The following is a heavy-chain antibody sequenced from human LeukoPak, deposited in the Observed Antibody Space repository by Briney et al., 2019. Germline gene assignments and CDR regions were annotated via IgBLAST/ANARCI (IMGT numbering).Heavy chain of an antibody. CDR1: GFTVSSNY. J-gene: IGHJ4*02. D-gene: IGHD3-3*01. CDR3: AKDSSTYDFWSGPYYFDY. CDR2: IYSGGST. Sequence: PGGSLRLSCAASGFTVSSNYMSWVRQAPGKGLEWVSVIYSGGSTYYADSVKGRFTISRDNSKNTLYLQMNSLRAEDTAVYYCAKDSSTYDFWSGPYYFDYWGQGTLVTVTS. V-gene: IGHV3-53*01.